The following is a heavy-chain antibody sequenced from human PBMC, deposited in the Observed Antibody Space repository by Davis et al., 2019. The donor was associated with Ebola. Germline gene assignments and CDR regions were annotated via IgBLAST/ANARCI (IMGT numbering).Heavy chain of an antibody. CDR1: GYTFTGYY. D-gene: IGHD4-23*01. CDR2: INPNSGGT. V-gene: IGHV1-2*06. Sequence: ASVKVSCKASGYTFTGYYMHWVRQAPGQGLEWMGRINPNSGGTNYAQKLQGRVTMTTDTSTSTAYMELRSLRSDDTAVYYCARDVTTVVPFDYWGQGTLVTVSS. J-gene: IGHJ4*02. CDR3: ARDVTTVVPFDY.